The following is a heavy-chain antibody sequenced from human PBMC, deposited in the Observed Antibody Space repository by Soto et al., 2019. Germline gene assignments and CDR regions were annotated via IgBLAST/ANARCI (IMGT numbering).Heavy chain of an antibody. V-gene: IGHV4-30-4*01. J-gene: IGHJ4*02. CDR1: GGSISSGDYY. D-gene: IGHD3-10*01. CDR2: IYYGRNT. Sequence: SETLSLTYTVSGGSISSGDYYWSWIRQSPGKGLEWIGYIYYGRNTYYNPSLKSRVTISADTSQNQFSLKLSSVTAADTAVYYCASAGSTSGKKKFDYWGQGTLVTVSS. CDR3: ASAGSTSGKKKFDY.